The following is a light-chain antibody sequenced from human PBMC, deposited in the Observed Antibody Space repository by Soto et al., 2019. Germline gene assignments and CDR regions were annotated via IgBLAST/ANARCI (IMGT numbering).Light chain of an antibody. V-gene: IGLV2-14*01. CDR1: SSDVGGYNY. Sequence: QFALTQPASVSGSPGQSITISCTGSSSDVGGYNYVSWYQQHPGKAPKLIIYEVSNRPSGVSNRFSGSKSGNTASLTISGLQAEDEADYYCSSYTTNSTPYVFGTGTKVTVL. CDR2: EVS. J-gene: IGLJ1*01. CDR3: SSYTTNSTPYV.